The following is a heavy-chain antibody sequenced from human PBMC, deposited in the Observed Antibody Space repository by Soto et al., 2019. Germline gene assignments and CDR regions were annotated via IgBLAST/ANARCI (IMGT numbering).Heavy chain of an antibody. CDR2: ISGSGGST. CDR3: AKDYSSGSKAYYYYGMDV. CDR1: GFTFSSYA. Sequence: GGSLRLSCAAYGFTFSSYAMSWVRQAPGKXLEWVSAISGSGGSTYYADSVKGRFTISRDNSKNTLYLQMNSLRAEDTAVYYCAKDYSSGSKAYYYYGMDVWGQGTTVTVSS. V-gene: IGHV3-23*01. J-gene: IGHJ6*02. D-gene: IGHD6-19*01.